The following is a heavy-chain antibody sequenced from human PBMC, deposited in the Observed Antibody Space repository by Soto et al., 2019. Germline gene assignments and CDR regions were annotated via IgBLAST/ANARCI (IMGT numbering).Heavy chain of an antibody. D-gene: IGHD3-3*01. CDR2: IYYTGTS. V-gene: IGHV4-59*08. Sequence: SETLSLTCTVSDDSINKYYWSWIRQPPGKGLEWVGYIYYTGTSKYNPSLKSRVTISVDSSKNQFSLKLDSVTAADTAVYYCARLGGYYQAFDNWGQGTLVTVSS. J-gene: IGHJ4*02. CDR1: DDSINKYY. CDR3: ARLGGYYQAFDN.